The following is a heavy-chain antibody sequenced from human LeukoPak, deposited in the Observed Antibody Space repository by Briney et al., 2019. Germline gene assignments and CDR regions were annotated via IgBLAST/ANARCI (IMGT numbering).Heavy chain of an antibody. V-gene: IGHV3-21*01. D-gene: IGHD2-2*02. CDR1: GFTFSTYG. CDR2: ISSSSSYI. Sequence: PGGSLRLSCAASGFTFSTYGMNWLRQAPGKGLEWVSSISSSSSYIYYADSVKGRFTISRDNAKNSLYLQMNSLRAEDTAVYYCARAGCSSTSCYMRTYNWFDPWGQGTLVTVSS. J-gene: IGHJ5*02. CDR3: ARAGCSSTSCYMRTYNWFDP.